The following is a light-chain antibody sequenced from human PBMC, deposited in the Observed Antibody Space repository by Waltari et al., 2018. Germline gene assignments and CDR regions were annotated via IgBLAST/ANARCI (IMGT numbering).Light chain of an antibody. V-gene: IGKV3-15*01. CDR2: AAS. CDR3: QQYRKWPPGG. CDR1: QGVNTN. Sequence: VLTQSPATLSVSPGNTVTLSCRPRQGVNTNLARYQQKPGQAPRLLIFAASTRAPGIPSRFGGSRSGTEFTLTITSLQCEDVGVYFCQQYRKWPPGGFGGGTKVEIE. J-gene: IGKJ4*01.